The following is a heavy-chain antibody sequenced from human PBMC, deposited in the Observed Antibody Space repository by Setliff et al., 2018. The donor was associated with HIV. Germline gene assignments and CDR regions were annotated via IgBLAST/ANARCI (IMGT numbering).Heavy chain of an antibody. J-gene: IGHJ6*03. V-gene: IGHV4-59*01. D-gene: IGHD6-19*01. CDR1: GGSISSCY. CDR3: ARGYPGIAVAGLTYYYYYYMDV. Sequence: PSETLSLTCTVSGGSISSCYWSWIRQPPGKGLEWIGYIYYSGSTNYNPSLKSRVTISVDTSKNQFSLKLSSVTAADTAVYYCARGYPGIAVAGLTYYYYYYMDVWGKGTTVTVSS. CDR2: IYYSGST.